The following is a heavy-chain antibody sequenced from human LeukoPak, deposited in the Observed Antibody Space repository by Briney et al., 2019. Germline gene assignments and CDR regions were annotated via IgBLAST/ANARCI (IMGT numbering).Heavy chain of an antibody. D-gene: IGHD5-18*01. Sequence: GGSLRLSCAASGFTFDDDAMHWVRQAPGHGLEWVSLISGDGGSTYYADSVKGRFTISRDNSKNSLYLQMNSLRTEDTALYYCAKPSWGYSYGFIDYWGQGTLVTVSS. CDR3: AKPSWGYSYGFIDY. CDR2: ISGDGGST. V-gene: IGHV3-43*02. J-gene: IGHJ4*02. CDR1: GFTFDDDA.